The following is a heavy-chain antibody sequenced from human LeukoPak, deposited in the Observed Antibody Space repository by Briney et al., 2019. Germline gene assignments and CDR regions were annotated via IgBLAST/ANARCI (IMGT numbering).Heavy chain of an antibody. Sequence: GGSLRLSCAASGFTFSSYEMNSVRQAPGKGLERVSYISSSDSTLYYADSVNGRFTISRDNAKNSLYLQMNSLRAEDTAGYYCARSTTRYSGSYYVPQVLYFQHWGQGTLVTVSS. D-gene: IGHD1-26*01. V-gene: IGHV3-48*03. CDR3: ARSTTRYSGSYYVPQVLYFQH. CDR1: GFTFSSYE. CDR2: ISSSDSTL. J-gene: IGHJ1*01.